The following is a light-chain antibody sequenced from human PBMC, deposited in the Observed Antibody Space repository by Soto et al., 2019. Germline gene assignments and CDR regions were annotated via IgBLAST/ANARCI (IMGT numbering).Light chain of an antibody. CDR2: EVI. CDR3: CSYTAPYPLV. CDR1: SSDIGTYNS. V-gene: IGLV2-14*01. Sequence: QSALTQPASVSGSPGQSITISCTGTSSDIGTYNSVSWYQHHPGKAPKLLIFEVIDRPSGVSDRFSGSKSGNTASLTISGFQPEDEADYYCCSYTAPYPLVFGGGTKLTVL. J-gene: IGLJ3*02.